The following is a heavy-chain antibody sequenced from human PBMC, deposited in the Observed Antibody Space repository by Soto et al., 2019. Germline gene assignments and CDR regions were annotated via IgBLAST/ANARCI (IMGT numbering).Heavy chain of an antibody. CDR2: IIPIFGTA. V-gene: IGHV1-69*13. CDR1: GGTFSSYA. CDR3: ARLRIVGATTGFDY. Sequence: RASVKVSCKASGGTFSSYAISWVRQAPGQGLEWMGGIIPIFGTANYAQKFQGRVTITADESTSTAYMELSSLRSKDTAVYYCARLRIVGATTGFDYWGQGTLVTVSS. D-gene: IGHD1-26*01. J-gene: IGHJ4*02.